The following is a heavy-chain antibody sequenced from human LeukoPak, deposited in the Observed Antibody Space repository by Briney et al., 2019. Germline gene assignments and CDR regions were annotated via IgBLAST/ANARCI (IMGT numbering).Heavy chain of an antibody. CDR1: GFTFSSFW. CDR2: ISSGGSST. D-gene: IGHD1-14*01. CDR3: ASNWNHDY. J-gene: IGHJ4*02. Sequence: PGGSLRLSCAASGFTFSSFWMNWVRQAPGKGLVWVSHISSGGSSTSYADSVKGRFTISRDNAKNTLYLQMNSLRAEDTAVYYCASNWNHDYWGQGTLVTVSS. V-gene: IGHV3-74*01.